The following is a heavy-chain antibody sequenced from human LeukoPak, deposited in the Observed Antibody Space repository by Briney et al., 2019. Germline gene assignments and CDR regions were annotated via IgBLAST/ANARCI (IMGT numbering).Heavy chain of an antibody. CDR3: ARENDFWSGPRRDAFDI. Sequence: ASVKVSCKASGYTFTSYAITWVRQAPGQGLEWMGWISAYSGNTKYGQRLQGRVTMTTDTSTSTAYMELRSLRSDDTAVYYCARENDFWSGPRRDAFDIWGQGTMVTVSS. J-gene: IGHJ3*02. D-gene: IGHD3-3*01. CDR1: GYTFTSYA. V-gene: IGHV1-18*01. CDR2: ISAYSGNT.